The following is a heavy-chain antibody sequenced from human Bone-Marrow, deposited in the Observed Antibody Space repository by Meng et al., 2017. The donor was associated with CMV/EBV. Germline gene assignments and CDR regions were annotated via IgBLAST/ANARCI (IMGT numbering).Heavy chain of an antibody. D-gene: IGHD6-13*01. CDR1: GYTFTGYY. V-gene: IGHV1-2*02. J-gene: IGHJ4*02. Sequence: ASVKVSCKASGYTFTGYYMHWVRQAPGQGLEWMGWINPNSGGTNYAQKFQGRVTMTRDTSISTAYMELSRLRSDDTAVYYCARSRSLSYSSSFDFDYCGQGTLVTVSS. CDR3: ARSRSLSYSSSFDFDY. CDR2: INPNSGGT.